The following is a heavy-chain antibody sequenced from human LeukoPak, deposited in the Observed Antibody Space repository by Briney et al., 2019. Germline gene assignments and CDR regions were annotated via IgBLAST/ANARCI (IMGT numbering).Heavy chain of an antibody. J-gene: IGHJ3*02. D-gene: IGHD3-22*01. Sequence: PGGSLRLSCAASGFTFSSYSINWVRQAPGKGLEWVSSISSSSSYMYYADSVKGRFTISRDNAKNSLYLQMNSLRAEDTAVYYCARGALSRTLTYYYDSSGYSAFDIWGQGTMVTVSS. CDR3: ARGALSRTLTYYYDSSGYSAFDI. CDR1: GFTFSSYS. V-gene: IGHV3-21*01. CDR2: ISSSSSYM.